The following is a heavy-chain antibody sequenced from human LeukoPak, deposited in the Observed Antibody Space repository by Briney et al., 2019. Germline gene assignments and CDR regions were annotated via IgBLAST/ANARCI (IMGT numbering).Heavy chain of an antibody. CDR1: GGSFSGYY. J-gene: IGHJ6*03. V-gene: IGHV4-34*01. CDR2: INHSGST. Sequence: PSETLSLTCAVYGGSFSGYYWSWIRQPPGKGLEWIGEINHSGSTNYNPSLKSRVTISVDTSKNQFSLKLSSVTAADTAVYYCARGQPDYCSGGSCYSWGYYYYMDVWGKGTTVTVSS. CDR3: ARGQPDYCSGGSCYSWGYYYYMDV. D-gene: IGHD2-15*01.